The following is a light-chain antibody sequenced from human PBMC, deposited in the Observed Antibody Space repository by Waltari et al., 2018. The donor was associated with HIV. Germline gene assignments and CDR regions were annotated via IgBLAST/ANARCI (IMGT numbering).Light chain of an antibody. V-gene: IGKV3-15*01. CDR1: QSVSSN. CDR3: QQYNNWPYT. CDR2: GAS. Sequence: EIVMPQSPATLSVSPGKRATLSCRASQSVSSNLAWYQQKPGQAPRLLIYGASTRATGIPARFSGSGSGTEFTLTISSLQSEDFAVYYCQQYNNWPYTFGQGTKLEIK. J-gene: IGKJ2*01.